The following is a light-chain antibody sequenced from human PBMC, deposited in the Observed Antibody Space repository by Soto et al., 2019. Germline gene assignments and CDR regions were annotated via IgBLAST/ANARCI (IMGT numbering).Light chain of an antibody. CDR2: DVT. V-gene: IGLV2-14*03. CDR1: STDIGGYDY. CDR3: SSFTSGGTLL. Sequence: QSALTQPASVSGSPGQSITISCTGTSTDIGGYDYVSWYQQHPGKAPKLMIYDVTTRPSGVSSRFSGSKSGTTASLTISGLQAEDEADYYCSSFTSGGTLLFGGGTKLTVL. J-gene: IGLJ2*01.